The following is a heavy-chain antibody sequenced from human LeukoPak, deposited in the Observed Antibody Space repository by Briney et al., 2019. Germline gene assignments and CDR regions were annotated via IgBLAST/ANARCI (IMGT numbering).Heavy chain of an antibody. CDR1: GFTFSSYG. CDR3: AKDRGWLQSMDY. CDR2: IWYDGSNN. Sequence: PGGSLGLSCAASGFTFSSYGMHWVRQAPGKGLEWVAVIWYDGSNNYYADSVKGRFTISRDNSKNTLYLQMNSLRAEDTAVYYCAKDRGWLQSMDYWGQGTLVTVSS. D-gene: IGHD5-24*01. J-gene: IGHJ4*02. V-gene: IGHV3-33*06.